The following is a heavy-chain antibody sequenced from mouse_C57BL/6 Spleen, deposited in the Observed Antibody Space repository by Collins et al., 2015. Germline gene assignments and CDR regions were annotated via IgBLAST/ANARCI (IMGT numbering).Heavy chain of an antibody. CDR3: TTSDGSSPSWFAY. CDR1: GFNIKDYY. CDR2: IDPEDGDT. V-gene: IGHV14-1*01. J-gene: IGHJ3*01. Sequence: EVQLQQSGAELVRPGASVKLSCTASGFNIKDYYMHWVKQRPEQGLEWIGRIDPEDGDTEYAPKFQGKATMTADTSSNTAYLQLSSLTSEDTAVYYCTTSDGSSPSWFAYWGQGTLVTVSA. D-gene: IGHD1-1*01.